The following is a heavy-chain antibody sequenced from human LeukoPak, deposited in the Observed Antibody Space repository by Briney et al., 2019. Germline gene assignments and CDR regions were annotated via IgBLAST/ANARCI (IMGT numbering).Heavy chain of an antibody. CDR2: IYPGDSDT. V-gene: IGHV5-51*01. CDR3: ATNALGPGY. J-gene: IGHJ4*02. D-gene: IGHD6-6*01. CDR1: YX. Sequence: YXIXXVRQMPGKGLEWMAIIYPGDSDTRYSPSFQGQVTISADKSISTAYLQWSSLKASDTAMYYCATNALGPGYWGQGTLVTVSS.